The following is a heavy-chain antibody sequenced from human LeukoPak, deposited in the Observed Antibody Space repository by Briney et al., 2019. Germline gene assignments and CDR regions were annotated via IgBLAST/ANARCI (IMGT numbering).Heavy chain of an antibody. CDR1: GYTFTGYY. V-gene: IGHV1-2*02. CDR3: ARAPDYYYDSTRFDY. D-gene: IGHD3-22*01. CDR2: INPNSGGT. J-gene: IGHJ4*02. Sequence: ASVKVSCKASGYTFTGYYMHWVRQAPGQGLEWMGWINPNSGGTNYAQKFQGRVTMTRDTSISTAYMELSRLRSGDTAVYYCARAPDYYYDSTRFDYWGQGTLVTVSS.